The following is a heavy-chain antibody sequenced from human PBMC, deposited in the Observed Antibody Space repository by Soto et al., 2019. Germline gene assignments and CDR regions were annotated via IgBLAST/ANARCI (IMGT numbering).Heavy chain of an antibody. CDR1: GFTFTNAW. J-gene: IGHJ4*02. D-gene: IGHD1-26*01. CDR3: AASAVGATLDF. V-gene: IGHV3-15*01. Sequence: EVQLVEAGGGLVKPGGSLRLSCAASGFTFTNAWMNWVRQAPGKGLEWVGRIKSRVDGGATDYAVPVNGRFTISRDDSVNTVYLQMTSLKTEDTAVYYCAASAVGATLDFGGQGSLVTVSS. CDR2: IKSRVDGGAT.